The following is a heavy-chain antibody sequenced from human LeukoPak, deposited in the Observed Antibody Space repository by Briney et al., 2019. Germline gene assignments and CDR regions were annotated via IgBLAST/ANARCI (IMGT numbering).Heavy chain of an antibody. V-gene: IGHV3-74*01. Sequence: GRSLRLSCAASGFTFSSYWMHWVRQAPGKGLVWVSHINSDGSSTSYADSVKGRFTISRDNAKNTLNLQMNSLRDEDTAVYYCAREGIAADLDYWGQGTLVTVSS. CDR1: GFTFSSYW. CDR3: AREGIAADLDY. J-gene: IGHJ4*02. CDR2: INSDGSST. D-gene: IGHD6-13*01.